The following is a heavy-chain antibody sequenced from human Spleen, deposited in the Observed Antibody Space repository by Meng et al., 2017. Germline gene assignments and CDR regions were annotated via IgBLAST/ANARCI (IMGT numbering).Heavy chain of an antibody. J-gene: IGHJ2*01. CDR3: ARVPGGDWYFDL. CDR1: GGSFSGYY. V-gene: IGHV4-34*01. D-gene: IGHD1-14*01. CDR2: INHSGST. Sequence: QVQLQQWGAGLLKPSETLSLTCAVYGGSFSGYYWSWIRQPPGKGLEWIGEINHSGSTNYNPSLKSRVTISVDTSKNQFSLKLSSVTAADTAVYYCARVPGGDWYFDLWGRGTLVTVSS.